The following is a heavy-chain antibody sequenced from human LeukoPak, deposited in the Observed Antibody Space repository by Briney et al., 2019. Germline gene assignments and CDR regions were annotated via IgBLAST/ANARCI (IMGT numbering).Heavy chain of an antibody. CDR3: AKDIETYGGPVYYFDY. V-gene: IGHV3-33*06. CDR1: GFTFSSYG. J-gene: IGHJ4*02. Sequence: GGSLRLSCAASGFTFSSYGMHWVRQAPGKGLEWVAVIWYDGSNKYYADSVKGRFTISRDNSKNTLYLQMNSLRAEDTAVYYCAKDIETYGGPVYYFDYWGQGTLVTVSS. CDR2: IWYDGSNK. D-gene: IGHD4-23*01.